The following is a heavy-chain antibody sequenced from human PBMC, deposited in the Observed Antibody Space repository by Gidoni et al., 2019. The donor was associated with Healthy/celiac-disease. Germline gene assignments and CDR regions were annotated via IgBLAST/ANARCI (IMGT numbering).Heavy chain of an antibody. D-gene: IGHD6-13*01. CDR3: AKGTAAAGKLNY. CDR1: GFTFSSYA. Sequence: EVQLLESGGGLVQPVGSLRLSCAASGFTFSSYAMSWVRQAPGKGLEWVSAMSGSGGSTYYADSVKGRFTISRDNSKNTLYLQMNSMRAEDTAVYYCAKGTAAAGKLNYWGQGTLVTGSS. J-gene: IGHJ4*02. V-gene: IGHV3-23*01. CDR2: MSGSGGST.